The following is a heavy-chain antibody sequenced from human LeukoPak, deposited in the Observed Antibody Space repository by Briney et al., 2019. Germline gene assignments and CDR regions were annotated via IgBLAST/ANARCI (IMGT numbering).Heavy chain of an antibody. CDR2: IFYSGST. CDR3: ARHYSSGSNWFDP. V-gene: IGHV4-59*01. Sequence: SETLSLTCTVSGGSINSYYWSWIRQPPGKGLEWIGYIFYSGSTNYNPSLQSRVTISVDTSRNQFSLNLSSVTAADTAVYYCARHYSSGSNWFDPWGQGTLVTVSS. D-gene: IGHD3-22*01. J-gene: IGHJ5*02. CDR1: GGSINSYY.